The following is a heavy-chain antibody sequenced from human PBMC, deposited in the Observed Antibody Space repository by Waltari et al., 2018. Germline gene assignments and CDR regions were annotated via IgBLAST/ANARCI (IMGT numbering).Heavy chain of an antibody. D-gene: IGHD4-17*01. V-gene: IGHV4-39*01. CDR3: AKHDYGDYNFAY. Sequence: QQQLQESGPGLVKPSETLSLTCPVSGGSISSSGYYWGWTRQPPGKGLEWIGSIYYSGSTYYNPSLKSRVTISVDTSKNQFSLKLSSVTAADTAVYYCAKHDYGDYNFAYWGQGTLVTVSS. J-gene: IGHJ4*02. CDR2: IYYSGST. CDR1: GGSISSSGYY.